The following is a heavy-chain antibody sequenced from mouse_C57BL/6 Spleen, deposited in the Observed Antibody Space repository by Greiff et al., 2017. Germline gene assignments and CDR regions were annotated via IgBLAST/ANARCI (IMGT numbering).Heavy chain of an antibody. CDR3: ARLDYDYPYYAMDD. CDR1: GYTFTSYW. J-gene: IGHJ4*01. D-gene: IGHD2-4*01. CDR2: IYPSDSET. V-gene: IGHV1-61*01. Sequence: QVQLQQSGAELVRPGSSVKLSCKASGYTFTSYWMDWVKQRPGQGLEWIGNIYPSDSETHYNQKFKDKDTLTVDKSSSTAYMQLSSLTSEDSAVYYCARLDYDYPYYAMDDWGQGTSVTVSS.